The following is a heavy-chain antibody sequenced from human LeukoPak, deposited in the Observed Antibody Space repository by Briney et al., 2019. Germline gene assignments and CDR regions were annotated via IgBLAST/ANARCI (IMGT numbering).Heavy chain of an antibody. CDR3: ARVSGRLERQSDLDY. J-gene: IGHJ4*02. D-gene: IGHD1-1*01. CDR2: ISGDSTYI. V-gene: IGHV3-21*01. CDR1: GLTFASYS. Sequence: WGSLTLSCAASGLTFASYSMNWVRQAPGKGLEWVSSISGDSTYIYNAGSVNGRFTISRDNAQASLYLQMISLRADGTAVYYCARVSGRLERQSDLDYWGQGTPFIVSS.